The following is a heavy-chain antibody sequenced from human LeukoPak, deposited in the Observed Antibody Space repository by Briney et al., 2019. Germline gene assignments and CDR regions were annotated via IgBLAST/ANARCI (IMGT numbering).Heavy chain of an antibody. CDR2: ISGGSDSI. CDR3: ATDKPPVGAIDY. D-gene: IGHD1-26*01. Sequence: GGSLRLSCAASGFGFSDRSMNWVRQAPGKGLEWVSYISGGSDSIYYADSVKGRFTISRDNARNSLYLQMNSLRGEDTAVYFCATDKPPVGAIDYWGQGTLVTVSS. J-gene: IGHJ4*02. CDR1: GFGFSDRS. V-gene: IGHV3-48*01.